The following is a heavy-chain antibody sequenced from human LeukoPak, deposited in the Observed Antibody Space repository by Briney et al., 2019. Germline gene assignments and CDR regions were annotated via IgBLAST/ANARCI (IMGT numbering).Heavy chain of an antibody. Sequence: SQTLSLTCTVSGGSISSGDYYWSWIRQPPGKGLEWIAYMYYSGSTYYNPSLKSRVTMSADASKNQLSLKLSSVTAADTAVYYCARPYYYDSRIDPWGQGILATVSS. D-gene: IGHD3-22*01. CDR1: GGSISSGDYY. V-gene: IGHV4-30-4*01. CDR2: MYYSGST. J-gene: IGHJ5*02. CDR3: ARPYYYDSRIDP.